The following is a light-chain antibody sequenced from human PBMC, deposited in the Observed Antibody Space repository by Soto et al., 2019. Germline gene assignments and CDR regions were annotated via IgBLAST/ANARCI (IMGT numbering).Light chain of an antibody. CDR1: QSVSSNY. J-gene: IGKJ1*01. CDR3: QQYGSSPSP. CDR2: GAS. V-gene: IGKV3-20*01. Sequence: ELGLTQSPGTLSLSPGERATLSCRASQSVSSNYITWYQQKPGQPPRRLIFGASSRATGIPDRFRGSGSGTDFTLTISRLEPEDFAVYYCQQYGSSPSPFGQGAKVDIK.